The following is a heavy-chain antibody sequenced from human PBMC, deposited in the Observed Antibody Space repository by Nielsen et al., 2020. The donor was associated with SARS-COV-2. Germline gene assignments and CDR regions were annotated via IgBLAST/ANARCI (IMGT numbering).Heavy chain of an antibody. CDR1: GYSFTSYW. Sequence: GESLKISCKGSGYSFTSYWIGWVRQMPGKGLEWMGIIYPGDSDTRYSPSFQGQVTISADKSISTAYLQWSSLKASDTAMYYCARAKGEVAGIYYYYGMDVWGQGTTVTVSS. V-gene: IGHV5-51*01. CDR2: IYPGDSDT. J-gene: IGHJ6*02. CDR3: ARAKGEVAGIYYYYGMDV. D-gene: IGHD6-19*01.